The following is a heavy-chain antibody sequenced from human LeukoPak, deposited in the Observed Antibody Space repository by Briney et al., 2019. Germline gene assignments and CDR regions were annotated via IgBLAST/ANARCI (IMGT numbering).Heavy chain of an antibody. D-gene: IGHD6-19*01. CDR1: GFTFNNYA. CDR2: ISGSGGGT. J-gene: IGHJ4*02. V-gene: IGHV3-23*01. Sequence: PGGSLRLSCAASGFTFNNYAVSWVRQAPGKGLEWVSAISGSGGGTYYADSVKGRFTISRDNSKNTLYLQMSSLSTEDTAVYYCAKTTTGYSSGRYPGWPVDYWGQGTLVSVPS. CDR3: AKTTTGYSSGRYPGWPVDY.